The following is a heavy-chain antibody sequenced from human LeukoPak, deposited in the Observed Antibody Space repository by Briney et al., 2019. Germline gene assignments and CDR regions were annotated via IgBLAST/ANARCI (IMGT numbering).Heavy chain of an antibody. CDR1: GFTLDDYA. Sequence: GGSLRLSCAASGFTLDDYAMHWVRQAPGKGLEWVSGISWNSGSIGYADSVKGRFTISRDNAKNSLYLQMNSLRAEDTALYYCAKDNYDSNSFDYWGQGTLVTVSS. D-gene: IGHD3-22*01. V-gene: IGHV3-9*01. CDR2: ISWNSGSI. J-gene: IGHJ4*02. CDR3: AKDNYDSNSFDY.